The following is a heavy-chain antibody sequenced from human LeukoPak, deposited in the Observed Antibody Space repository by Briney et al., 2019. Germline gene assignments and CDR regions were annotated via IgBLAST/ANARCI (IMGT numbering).Heavy chain of an antibody. V-gene: IGHV3-23*01. Sequence: GGSLRLSCAASGFTFSSYGMSWVRQAPGKGLEWVSAISGSGGSTYYADSVKGRFTISRDNSKNTLYLQMNSLRAEDTAVYYCAKGSTAAAGLYYFDYWGQGTLVTVSS. CDR1: GFTFSSYG. J-gene: IGHJ4*02. D-gene: IGHD6-13*01. CDR2: ISGSGGST. CDR3: AKGSTAAAGLYYFDY.